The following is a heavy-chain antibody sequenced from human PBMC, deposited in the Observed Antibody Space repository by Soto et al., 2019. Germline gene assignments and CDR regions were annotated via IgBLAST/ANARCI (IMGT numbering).Heavy chain of an antibody. D-gene: IGHD4-17*01. CDR2: VYYSGTT. J-gene: IGHJ4*02. CDR3: ARTTAVPNTLRSRYFFDY. Sequence: SETLSLTCSVSGGSVSNKTYYWSWIRQPPGKRLEWIGYVYYSGTTNYNPPLKSRVTISVDLSKNQFSLRLSSVTTADTALYYCARTTAVPNTLRSRYFFDYWGQGTLVTVSS. CDR1: GGSVSNKTYY. V-gene: IGHV4-61*01.